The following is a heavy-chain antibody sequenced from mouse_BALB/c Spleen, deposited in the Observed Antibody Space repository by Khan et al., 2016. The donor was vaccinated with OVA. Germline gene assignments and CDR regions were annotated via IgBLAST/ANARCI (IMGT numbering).Heavy chain of an antibody. D-gene: IGHD1-1*01. CDR2: INPNSGYT. CDR1: GYTFTSNT. CDR3: VRRTSVYTMDY. J-gene: IGHJ4*01. V-gene: IGHV1-4*01. Sequence: VQLQQSGAELARPGASVKMSCKASGYTFTSNTMHWVKQRPGQGLEWIGYINPNSGYTNYNQNLKDKATLTADKSSSTAYMQLSSLTSEDSAVYYCVRRTSVYTMDYWGQGTSVTVSS.